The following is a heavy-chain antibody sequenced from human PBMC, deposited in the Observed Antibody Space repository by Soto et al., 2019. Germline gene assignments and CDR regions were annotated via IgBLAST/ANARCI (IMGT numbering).Heavy chain of an antibody. V-gene: IGHV4-30-2*01. CDR1: GGSISSGGYS. D-gene: IGHD2-15*01. CDR3: ARALGYCSGGSCYYFDY. CDR2: IYHSGST. Sequence: QTLSLTCAVSGGSISSGGYSWSWIRQPPGKGLEWIGYIYHSGSTYYNPSLKSRVTISVDRSKNQFSLKLSSVTAADTAVYYCARALGYCSGGSCYYFDYWGQGTLVTVSS. J-gene: IGHJ4*02.